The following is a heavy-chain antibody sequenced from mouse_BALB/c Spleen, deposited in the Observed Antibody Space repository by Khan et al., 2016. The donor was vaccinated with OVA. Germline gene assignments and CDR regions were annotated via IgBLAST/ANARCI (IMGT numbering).Heavy chain of an antibody. D-gene: IGHD1-1*01. J-gene: IGHJ2*01. Sequence: VQLVESGGGLVQPGGSRKLSCAASGFTFSSYGMHWVRQAPEKGLEWVAYICGDRCTIYYEDTVKGRFPLSRDNPKNTLLLLMTSLMSEATATFYYATSYYYEYYFDYWGPGTTLTVST. CDR2: ICGDRCTI. V-gene: IGHV5-17*02. CDR1: GFTFSSYG. CDR3: ATSYYYEYYFDY.